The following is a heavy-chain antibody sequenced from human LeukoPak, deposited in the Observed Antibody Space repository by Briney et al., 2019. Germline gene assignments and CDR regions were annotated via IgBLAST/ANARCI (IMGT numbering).Heavy chain of an antibody. D-gene: IGHD2-2*01. Sequence: GGSLRLSCAASGFTFSSYSMNWVRQAPGKGLEWVSSISSSSSYIYYADSVKGRFTISRDNSKNTLYLQMNSLRAEDTAVYYCAKGPDLGYCSSTSCYPHLLEDYWGQGTLVTVSS. CDR3: AKGPDLGYCSSTSCYPHLLEDY. CDR2: ISSSSSYI. CDR1: GFTFSSYS. J-gene: IGHJ4*02. V-gene: IGHV3-21*01.